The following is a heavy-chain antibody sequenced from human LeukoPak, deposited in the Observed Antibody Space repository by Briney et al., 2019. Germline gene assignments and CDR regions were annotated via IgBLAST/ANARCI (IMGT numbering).Heavy chain of an antibody. CDR1: GGSISSGDYY. CDR3: ARQYGSGSYYNWFDP. J-gene: IGHJ5*02. Sequence: SQTLSLTCTVSGGSISSGDYYWSWIRQPPGKGLEWIGYIYYSGSTYYNPSLKSRVTISVDTSKNQFSLKLSSVTAADTAVYYCARQYGSGSYYNWFDPWGQGTQVTVSS. CDR2: IYYSGST. V-gene: IGHV4-30-4*01. D-gene: IGHD3-10*01.